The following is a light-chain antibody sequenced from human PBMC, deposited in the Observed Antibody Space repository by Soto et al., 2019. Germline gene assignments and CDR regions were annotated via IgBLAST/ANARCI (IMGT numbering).Light chain of an antibody. CDR1: SSDVGGYNY. J-gene: IGLJ1*01. CDR3: CSYAGSSYV. CDR2: DVT. V-gene: IGLV2-11*01. Sequence: QSALTQPRSVSGSPGQSVAISCTGTSSDVGGYNYVSWYQQHPGKAPKFMIYDVTKRPSGVPDRFSGSKSGNTASLTISGLQAEDEADYYCCSYAGSSYVFGTGTMVTVL.